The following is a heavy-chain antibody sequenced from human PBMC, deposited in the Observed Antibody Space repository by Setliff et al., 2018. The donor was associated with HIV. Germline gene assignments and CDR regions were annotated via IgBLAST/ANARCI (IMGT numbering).Heavy chain of an antibody. CDR2: INAGNGNT. CDR3: ARDRNSYYYDSSGYTGGAFDI. J-gene: IGHJ3*02. V-gene: IGHV1-3*01. Sequence: GERLEWLGWINAGNGNTKYSQKFQGRVTITADKSTSTAYMELSSLRSEDTAVYYCARDRNSYYYDSSGYTGGAFDIWGQGTMVTVS. D-gene: IGHD3-22*01.